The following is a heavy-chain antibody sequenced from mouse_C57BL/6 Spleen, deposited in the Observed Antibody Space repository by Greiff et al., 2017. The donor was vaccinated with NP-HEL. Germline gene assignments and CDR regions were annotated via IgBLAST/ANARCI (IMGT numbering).Heavy chain of an antibody. CDR2: INPSSGYT. Sequence: VQLQQSGAELARPGASVKMSCKASGYTFTSSTMHWVKQRHGQGLEWIGYINPSSGYTKYNQKFKDKATLTADKSSSTAYKQLSSLTSEDSAVYYCAREGVTMVTTGDYWGQGTTLTVSS. V-gene: IGHV1-4*01. J-gene: IGHJ2*01. D-gene: IGHD2-2*01. CDR1: GYTFTSST. CDR3: AREGVTMVTTGDY.